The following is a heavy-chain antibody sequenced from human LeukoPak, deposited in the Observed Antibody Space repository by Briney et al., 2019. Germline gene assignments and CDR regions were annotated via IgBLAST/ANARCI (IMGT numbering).Heavy chain of an antibody. Sequence: SETLSLTCAVSGYFINSGYYWGWIRQPPGNGLEWIGTIYQSGTTYYNPSLKSRVTLSVDTSNNQFSLKLSSVTAADTAVYYCARGGGLIAAAHTQIWYFDLWGRGTLVTVSS. CDR1: GYFINSGYY. D-gene: IGHD6-13*01. CDR3: ARGGGLIAAAHTQIWYFDL. CDR2: IYQSGTT. J-gene: IGHJ2*01. V-gene: IGHV4-38-2*01.